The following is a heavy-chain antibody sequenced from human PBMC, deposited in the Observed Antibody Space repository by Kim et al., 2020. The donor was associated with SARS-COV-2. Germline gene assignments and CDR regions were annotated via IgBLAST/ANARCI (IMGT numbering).Heavy chain of an antibody. Sequence: SETLSLTCTVSGASMSSGDYYWSWIRQPPGKGLEWIGRISNSGTNYYNPFLESRVIISLDMSKNQFSLKLSSETAADTAVYYCARVAGGSGPYPYYFY. CDR1: GASMSSGDYY. J-gene: IGHJ4*01. CDR3: ARVAGGSGPYPYYFY. D-gene: IGHD3-10*01. V-gene: IGHV4-30-4*01. CDR2: ISNSGTN.